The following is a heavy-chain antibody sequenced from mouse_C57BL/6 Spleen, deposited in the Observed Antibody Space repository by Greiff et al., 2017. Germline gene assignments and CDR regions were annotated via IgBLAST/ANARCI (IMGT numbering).Heavy chain of an antibody. Sequence: QVQLQQPGAELVKPGASVKLSCKASGYTFTSYWMHWVKQRPGQGLEWIGMIHPNSGSTNYNEKFKSKATLTVDKSSSTAYMQLSSLTSEDSAVYYCARRGYGSSYGAMDYWGQGTSVTVSS. J-gene: IGHJ4*01. CDR3: ARRGYGSSYGAMDY. CDR1: GYTFTSYW. CDR2: IHPNSGST. D-gene: IGHD1-1*01. V-gene: IGHV1-64*01.